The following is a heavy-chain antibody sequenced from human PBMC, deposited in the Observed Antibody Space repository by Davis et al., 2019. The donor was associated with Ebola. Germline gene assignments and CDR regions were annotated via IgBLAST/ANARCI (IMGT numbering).Heavy chain of an antibody. D-gene: IGHD5-12*01. Sequence: GESLKISCAASGFTVSSNYMSWVRQAPGKGLEWVSVIYSGGSTYYADSVKGRFTISRDNSKNTLYLQMNSLRAEDTAVYYCARNWLPGYFDYWGQGTLVTVSS. CDR3: ARNWLPGYFDY. V-gene: IGHV3-53*01. CDR2: IYSGGST. J-gene: IGHJ4*02. CDR1: GFTVSSNY.